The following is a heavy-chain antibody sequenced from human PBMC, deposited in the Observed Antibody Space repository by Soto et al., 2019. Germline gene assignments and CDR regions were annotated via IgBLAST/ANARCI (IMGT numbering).Heavy chain of an antibody. CDR1: GYIFTTYS. D-gene: IGHD3-10*01. CDR2: VSASNGKT. CDR3: AREAFGVQASWFDP. Sequence: QIQLVQSGSEVRMPGASVKVSCKASGYIFTTYSITWVRQAPGQVLGWMGWVSASNGKTNYAQKFEDRVTMTTDTSTTTAYMELRSLRSDDTAVYYCAREAFGVQASWFDPWGQGTLVTVSS. V-gene: IGHV1-18*01. J-gene: IGHJ5*02.